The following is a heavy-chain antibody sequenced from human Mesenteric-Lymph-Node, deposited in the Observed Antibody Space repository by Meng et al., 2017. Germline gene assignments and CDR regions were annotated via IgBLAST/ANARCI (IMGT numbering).Heavy chain of an antibody. CDR3: ARRGSWYAYFDD. CDR2: MLYNGIS. J-gene: IGHJ4*02. D-gene: IGHD6-13*01. V-gene: IGHV4-61*08. CDR1: GGSVSSGDYF. Sequence: QVQLQESGAGLLKPSETLSLTCSVSGGSVSSGDYFWSWIRQPPGKGLEWIGYMLYNGISDHNPSLKSRVTISVDTSKNQFSLKLTSVTAADTAVYYCARRGSWYAYFDDWGQGALVTVSS.